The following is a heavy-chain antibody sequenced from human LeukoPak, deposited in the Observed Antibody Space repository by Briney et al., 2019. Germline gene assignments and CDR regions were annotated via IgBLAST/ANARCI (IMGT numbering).Heavy chain of an antibody. V-gene: IGHV3-30*18. CDR2: ISYDGSNK. J-gene: IGHJ4*02. CDR1: GVTFISYG. D-gene: IGHD3-3*01. CDR3: AKDMGFLEWFDY. Sequence: GGSLRLSCAASGVTFISYGMHWVRQAPGKGLEWVAVISYDGSNKNYADSVKGRFTISRDNSKNTLYLQMNSLRAEDTAVYYCAKDMGFLEWFDYWGQGTLVTVTS.